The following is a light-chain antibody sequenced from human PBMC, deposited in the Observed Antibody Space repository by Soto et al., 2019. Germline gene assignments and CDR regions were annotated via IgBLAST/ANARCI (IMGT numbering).Light chain of an antibody. CDR2: GAS. J-gene: IGKJ5*01. CDR1: QSVSSN. CDR3: QKYNNWLIT. Sequence: EIVMTQSPDTLSVSPGERATLSCRASQSVSSNLAWYQQKPGQAPRLLIYGASTRATGIPARFSGSGSGTEFNLTISSLQSEDFAVYYCQKYNNWLITFGQGTRLEIK. V-gene: IGKV3-15*01.